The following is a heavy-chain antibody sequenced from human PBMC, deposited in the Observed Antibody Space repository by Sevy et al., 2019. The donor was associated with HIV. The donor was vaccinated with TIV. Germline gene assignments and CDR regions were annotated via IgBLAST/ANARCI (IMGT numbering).Heavy chain of an antibody. CDR3: ARASYNSSPYHYGLDV. CDR2: IWYDGSKK. Sequence: GGSLRLSCVASGFTFNYHGMYWVRQAPGKGLEWVAVIWYDGSKKYYGDSVRGRFTISRDNSKNTLYLQMNSLRAEDTAMYYCARASYNSSPYHYGLDVWGQGTTVTVSS. CDR1: GFTFNYHG. V-gene: IGHV3-33*01. D-gene: IGHD6-13*01. J-gene: IGHJ6*02.